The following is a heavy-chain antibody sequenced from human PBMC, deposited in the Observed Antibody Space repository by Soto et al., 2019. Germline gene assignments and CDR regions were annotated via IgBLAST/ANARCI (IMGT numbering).Heavy chain of an antibody. CDR1: GGSISPFY. CDR2: LYYSDNT. CDR3: AGESTAWFPSYGIDV. D-gene: IGHD3-10*01. V-gene: IGHV4-59*01. Sequence: SETLSLTCTVSGGSISPFYWSWVRQPPGKGLEWIGYLYYSDNTNYNPSLKSRVTISVDASKNQVSLKLNSVTAADTAVYYCAGESTAWFPSYGIDVWGQGTAVTVSS. J-gene: IGHJ6*02.